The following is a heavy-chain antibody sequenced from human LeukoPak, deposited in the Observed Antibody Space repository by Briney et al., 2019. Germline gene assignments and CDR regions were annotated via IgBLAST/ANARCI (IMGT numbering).Heavy chain of an antibody. CDR1: GFTFSSYS. Sequence: GGSLRLSCAASGFTFSSYSMNWVRQAPGKGLEWVSSISSSSSYIYYADSVKGRFTISRDNAKNSLYLQMNSLRAEDTAVYYCARASNLYYYYYGMDVWGQGTTVTVSS. V-gene: IGHV3-21*01. CDR2: ISSSSSYI. CDR3: ARASNLYYYYYGMDV. J-gene: IGHJ6*02.